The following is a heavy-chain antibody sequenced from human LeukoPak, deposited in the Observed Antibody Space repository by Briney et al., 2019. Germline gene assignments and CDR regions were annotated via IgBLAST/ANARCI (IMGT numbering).Heavy chain of an antibody. D-gene: IGHD3-9*01. V-gene: IGHV1-24*01. CDR2: FDPEDGET. Sequence: ASVKVSCKVSGYTLTELSMHWVRQAPGKGLEWMGGFDPEDGETIYAQKFQGRVTMTEDTSTDTAYMELSSLRSEGTAVYYCATVAYYDILTGYYRGSSWYFDYWGQGTLVTVSS. CDR1: GYTLTELS. J-gene: IGHJ4*02. CDR3: ATVAYYDILTGYYRGSSWYFDY.